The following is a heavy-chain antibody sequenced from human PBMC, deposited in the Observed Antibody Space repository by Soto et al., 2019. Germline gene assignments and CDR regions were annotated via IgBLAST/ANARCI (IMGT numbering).Heavy chain of an antibody. CDR1: GFTFSNYW. D-gene: IGHD5-12*01. J-gene: IGHJ4*02. V-gene: IGHV3-7*01. Sequence: EVHLVESGGGLVQPGGSLRLSCAASGFTFSNYWMTWVRQVPGKGLEWVANIKQDGSEMKYVDSVRGRFTISRDNTKNSLYLQMNSLGAEDTAVYYCARDWGYSGYDYGHDWGQGTLVTISS. CDR2: IKQDGSEM. CDR3: ARDWGYSGYDYGHD.